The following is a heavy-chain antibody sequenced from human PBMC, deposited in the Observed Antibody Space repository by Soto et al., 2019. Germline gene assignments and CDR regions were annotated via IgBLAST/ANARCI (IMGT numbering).Heavy chain of an antibody. CDR2: INPNSGDT. V-gene: IGHV1-2*02. CDR3: ARDARGTRGFDGLDI. D-gene: IGHD3-9*01. CDR1: GYIFTGYH. Sequence: ASVKVSCKASGYIFTGYHIHWVRQAPGRGLEWMGWINPNSGDTEYAQNFQGRVTMTRDTSFNLVYMEMSGLMSDDTAVYYCARDARGTRGFDGLDIWGQGTRVTVSS. J-gene: IGHJ6*02.